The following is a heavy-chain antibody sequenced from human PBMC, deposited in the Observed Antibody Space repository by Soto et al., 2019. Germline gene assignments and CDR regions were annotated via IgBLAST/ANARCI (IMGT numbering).Heavy chain of an antibody. D-gene: IGHD6-25*01. CDR2: VDPRDGST. CDR3: ARVRSSGREFDY. V-gene: IGHV1-46*01. J-gene: IGHJ4*02. CDR1: GYIFTTYS. Sequence: QVQLVQSGAEMKRPGASVILSCKASGYIFTTYSIHWVRHTAGQGLEWMAKVDPRDGSTGYAQKFRGRVSMAWDTSTGTVSMEVSSLTSDDTATYYCARVRSSGREFDYWGQGTQVTVSS.